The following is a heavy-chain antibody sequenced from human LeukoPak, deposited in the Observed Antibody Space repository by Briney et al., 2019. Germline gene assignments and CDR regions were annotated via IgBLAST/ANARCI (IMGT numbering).Heavy chain of an antibody. V-gene: IGHV4-61*02. D-gene: IGHD6-19*01. CDR2: IYTSGST. Sequence: SQTLSLTCTVSGGSISSGSYYWSWIRQPAGKGLEWIGRIYTSGSTNYNPSLKCRVTISVDTSKNQFSLKLSSVTAADTAVYYCARESEQWPYYYYGMDVWGQGTTVTVSS. CDR3: ARESEQWPYYYYGMDV. J-gene: IGHJ6*02. CDR1: GGSISSGSYY.